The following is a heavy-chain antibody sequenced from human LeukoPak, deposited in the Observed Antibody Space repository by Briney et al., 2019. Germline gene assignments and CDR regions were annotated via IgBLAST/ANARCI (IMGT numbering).Heavy chain of an antibody. J-gene: IGHJ5*02. V-gene: IGHV4-59*01. Sequence: SETLSLTCTVSGGSISKFYWTWIRQPPGKGLEWIGYISYSGSTNYNPSLKSRVSIPVDTSKNQFSLKLSSVTAADTAVYYCARDSSGWSSWGQGTLVTVSS. CDR3: ARDSSGWSS. CDR1: GGSISKFY. D-gene: IGHD6-19*01. CDR2: ISYSGST.